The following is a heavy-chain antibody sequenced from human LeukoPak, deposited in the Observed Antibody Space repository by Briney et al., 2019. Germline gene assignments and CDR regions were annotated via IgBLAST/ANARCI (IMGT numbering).Heavy chain of an antibody. CDR1: GFIFSPYA. CDR3: ARDKAQDSVYYGMDV. D-gene: IGHD6-6*01. CDR2: ISSEGKTT. V-gene: IGHV3-64*04. Sequence: GGSLRLSCSASGFIFSPYAMHWVRQAPGKGLEYVSSISSEGKTTYYADSVKGRFTISRDNARTSLYLQMNSLGAEDTAVYYCARDKAQDSVYYGMDVWGQGTTVTVSS. J-gene: IGHJ6*02.